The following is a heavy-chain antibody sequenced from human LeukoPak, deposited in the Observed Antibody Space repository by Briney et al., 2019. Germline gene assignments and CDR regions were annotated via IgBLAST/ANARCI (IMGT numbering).Heavy chain of an antibody. D-gene: IGHD2-2*01. V-gene: IGHV1-46*03. CDR3: ARGAARPYIVVVPAAEDY. CDR1: GYTFTSYY. Sequence: ASVKVSCKASGYTFTSYYMHWVRQAPGQGLEWMGIINPSGGSTSYAQKFQGRATMTRDTSTSTVYMELSSLRSEDTAVYYCARGAARPYIVVVPAAEDYWGQGTLVTVSS. J-gene: IGHJ4*02. CDR2: INPSGGST.